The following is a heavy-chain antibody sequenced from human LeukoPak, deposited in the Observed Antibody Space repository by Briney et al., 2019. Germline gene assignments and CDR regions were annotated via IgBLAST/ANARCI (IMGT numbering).Heavy chain of an antibody. D-gene: IGHD3-10*01. CDR2: IGGSGEYT. Sequence: GGSLRLSCSASDFTFSYYAMTWVRQAPGKGLEWVSGIGGSGEYTYYAEFVGGRFTISRDNSKNTLFLQLNSLRVEDTAVYYCAKEIYAHGSHGFDFWGQGTLVTVSS. V-gene: IGHV3-23*01. CDR1: DFTFSYYA. J-gene: IGHJ4*02. CDR3: AKEIYAHGSHGFDF.